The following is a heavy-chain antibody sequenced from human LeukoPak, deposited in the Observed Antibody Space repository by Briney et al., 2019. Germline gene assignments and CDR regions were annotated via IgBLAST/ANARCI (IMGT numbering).Heavy chain of an antibody. D-gene: IGHD5-24*01. CDR3: ARARGWLQNFLDY. CDR2: IYYSGST. Sequence: SETLSLTCTVSGDSLRRSGEWGVWIRQPPGKGVEWIGYIYYSGSTNYNPSLKSRVTISVDTSKNQFSLKLSSVTAADTAVYYCARARGWLQNFLDYWGQGTLVTVSS. V-gene: IGHV4-61*08. J-gene: IGHJ4*02. CDR1: GDSLRRSGEW.